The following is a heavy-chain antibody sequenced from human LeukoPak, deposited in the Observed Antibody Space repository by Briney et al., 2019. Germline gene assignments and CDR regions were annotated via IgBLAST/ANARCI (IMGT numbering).Heavy chain of an antibody. Sequence: PSETLSLTCTVSGVSISSYYWSWIRQPPGKGLEWIGYIYYSGSTNYNPSLKSRVTISVDTSKNQFSLKLSSVTAADTAVYYCARTSRLGFETDYWGQGTLVTVSS. D-gene: IGHD6-19*01. V-gene: IGHV4-59*01. J-gene: IGHJ4*02. CDR1: GVSISSYY. CDR3: ARTSRLGFETDY. CDR2: IYYSGST.